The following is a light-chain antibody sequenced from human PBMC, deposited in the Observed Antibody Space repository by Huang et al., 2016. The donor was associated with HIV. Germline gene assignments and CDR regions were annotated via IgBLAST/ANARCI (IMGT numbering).Light chain of an antibody. CDR3: QKYNSAPYT. CDR2: AAS. CDR1: QGITNY. J-gene: IGKJ2*01. V-gene: IGKV1-27*01. Sequence: DIQMTQSPSSLSASVGDRVTIPCRASQGITNYLAWYQQKPGKVPTLLIYAASTLQSGVPSRFSGSGAGTDFTLTISSLQPEDVATYYCQKYNSAPYTFGQGTKLEIK.